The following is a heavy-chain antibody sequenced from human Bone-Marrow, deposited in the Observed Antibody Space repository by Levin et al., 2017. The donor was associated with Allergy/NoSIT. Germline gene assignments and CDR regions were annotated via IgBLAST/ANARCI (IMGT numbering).Heavy chain of an antibody. V-gene: IGHV3-23*01. CDR1: GVTFSSFA. D-gene: IGHD6-6*01. CDR3: AKGRGRTVRPLDD. J-gene: IGHJ4*02. Sequence: GGSLRLSCEVSGVTFSSFAMTWVRQAPGKGLEWVSAISASGDKTYYADSVKGRFTISRDNSKNTLHLQMNSLRADDTAVYYCAKGRGRTVRPLDDWGQGTLVTVSS. CDR2: ISASGDKT.